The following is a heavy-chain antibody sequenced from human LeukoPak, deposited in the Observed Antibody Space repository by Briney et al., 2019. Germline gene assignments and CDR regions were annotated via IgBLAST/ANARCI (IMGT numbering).Heavy chain of an antibody. Sequence: SETLSLTCTVSGSSVSGSFWSWIRQPPGKGLEWIAYTYTSGITNYNPSLRSRVTMSLGTSNSQFSLKLSSVTAADTAVYYCARHAGFSVWYFDVWGRGTLVTVSS. CDR2: TYTSGIT. D-gene: IGHD5/OR15-5a*01. J-gene: IGHJ2*01. CDR1: GSSVSGSF. CDR3: ARHAGFSVWYFDV. V-gene: IGHV4-4*09.